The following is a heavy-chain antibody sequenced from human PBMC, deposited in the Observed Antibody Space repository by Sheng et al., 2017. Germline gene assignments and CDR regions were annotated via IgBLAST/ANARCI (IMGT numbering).Heavy chain of an antibody. J-gene: IGHJ4*02. D-gene: IGHD6-6*01. CDR1: GFTFSSYA. CDR2: ISYDGSNK. V-gene: IGHV3-30-3*01. CDR3: ARDAYSSSHFDY. Sequence: QVQLVESGGGVVQPGRSLRLSCAASGFTFSSYAMHWVRQAPGKGLEWVAVISYDGSNKYYADSVKGRFTISRDNSKNTLYLQMNSLRAEDTAVYYCARDAYSSSHFDYWGQGTLVTVSS.